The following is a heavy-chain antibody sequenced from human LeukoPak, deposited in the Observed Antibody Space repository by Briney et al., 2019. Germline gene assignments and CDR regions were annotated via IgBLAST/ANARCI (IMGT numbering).Heavy chain of an antibody. V-gene: IGHV4-38-2*02. Sequence: TSETLSLTCTVSGYSISSGYYWGWIRQPPGKGLEWIGSIYHSGSTYYNPSLKSRVTMSVDTSKNQFSLKLSSVTAADTAVYYCARDDTVTEDYYYYYMDVWGKGTTVTVSS. CDR2: IYHSGST. CDR1: GYSISSGYY. CDR3: ARDDTVTEDYYYYYMDV. J-gene: IGHJ6*03. D-gene: IGHD4-11*01.